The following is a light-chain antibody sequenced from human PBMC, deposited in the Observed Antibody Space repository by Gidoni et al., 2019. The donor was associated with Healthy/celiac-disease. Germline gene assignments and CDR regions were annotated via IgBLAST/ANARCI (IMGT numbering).Light chain of an antibody. CDR3: QSYDSSLSGWV. J-gene: IGLJ3*02. CDR1: SSNIGAGSD. V-gene: IGLV1-40*01. CDR2: GNS. Sequence: QSVLTQPPSVSGAPGQRVTISCTGSSSNIGAGSDVHWYQQLPGTAPNILIYGNSNRPSGVPDRFSGSKSGTSASLAITGLQAEDEADYYCQSYDSSLSGWVFGGGTKLTVL.